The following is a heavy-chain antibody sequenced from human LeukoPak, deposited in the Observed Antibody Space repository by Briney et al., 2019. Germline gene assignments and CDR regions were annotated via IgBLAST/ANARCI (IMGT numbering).Heavy chain of an antibody. V-gene: IGHV4-34*01. CDR1: GGSFSGYY. J-gene: IGHJ4*02. Sequence: PSETLSLTCAVYGGSFSGYYWSWIRQPPGKGLEWVGYIYHSGSTYYNPSLKSRVTISVDRSKNQFSLKLSSVTAADTAVYYCARVYSSSSVDYWGQGTLVTVSS. CDR2: IYHSGST. CDR3: ARVYSSSSVDY. D-gene: IGHD6-6*01.